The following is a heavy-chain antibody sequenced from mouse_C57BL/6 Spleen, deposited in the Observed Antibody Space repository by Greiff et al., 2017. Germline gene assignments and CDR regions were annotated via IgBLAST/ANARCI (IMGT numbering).Heavy chain of an antibody. J-gene: IGHJ1*03. CDR2: IYPGDGDT. V-gene: IGHV1-82*01. CDR1: GYAFSSSG. CDR3: AKEVYYDGSLGYFDV. D-gene: IGHD1-1*01. Sequence: VQLQQSGPELVKPGASVKLSCKASGYAFSSSGMNWVKQTPGKGLEWIGRIYPGDGDTNYNGKFKGKDTLTADKSSSTDYLKLSSLTSEDSAVYDCAKEVYYDGSLGYFDVWGTGTTVTVSS.